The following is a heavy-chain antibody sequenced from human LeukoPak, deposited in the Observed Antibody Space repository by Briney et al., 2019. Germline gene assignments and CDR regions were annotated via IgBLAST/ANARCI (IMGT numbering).Heavy chain of an antibody. D-gene: IGHD3-3*01. J-gene: IGHJ5*02. CDR1: GGSISNVGYY. V-gene: IGHV4-31*03. CDR2: IYYSGST. Sequence: PSETLSLTCTVSGGSISNVGYYWSWIRQHPGKGPEWIGYIYYSGSTYYNPSLKSRVTISVDTSKNQFSLKLSSVTAADTAVYYCARGAIRFLEWLSNWFDPWGQGTLVTVSS. CDR3: ARGAIRFLEWLSNWFDP.